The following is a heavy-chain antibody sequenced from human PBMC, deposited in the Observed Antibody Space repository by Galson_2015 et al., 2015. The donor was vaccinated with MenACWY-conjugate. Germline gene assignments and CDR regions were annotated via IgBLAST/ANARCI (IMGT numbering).Heavy chain of an antibody. Sequence: LSLTCTVSGGSISSHYWSWFRQPPGKGLEWIAYIRDTGSLKDNPSLKSRVTMSADKSNNQFSLRLISVTAADTAVYYCARIPTRGSSFGYFDYWGHGILVAVSS. V-gene: IGHV4-59*08. J-gene: IGHJ4*01. CDR2: IRDTGSL. D-gene: IGHD3-10*01. CDR1: GGSISSHY. CDR3: ARIPTRGSSFGYFDY.